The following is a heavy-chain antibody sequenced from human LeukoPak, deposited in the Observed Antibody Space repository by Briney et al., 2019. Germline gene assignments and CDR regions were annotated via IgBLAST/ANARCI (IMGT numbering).Heavy chain of an antibody. CDR1: GDIFSMYG. V-gene: IGHV1-18*01. J-gene: IGHJ4*02. CDR3: ASAVVGATMSFDY. D-gene: IGHD1-26*01. CDR2: ITAYNGNT. Sequence: ASVKVSCKAYGDIFSMYGISWVRQAPGQGLEWMGRITAYNGNTNYAQKFQGRVTMTTDTSTSTAYMEVRSLTSDDTAVYYCASAVVGATMSFDYWGQGILVTVSS.